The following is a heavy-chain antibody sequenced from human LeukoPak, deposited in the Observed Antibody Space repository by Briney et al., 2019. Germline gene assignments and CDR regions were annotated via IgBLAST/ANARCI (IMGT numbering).Heavy chain of an antibody. CDR1: GFTFGDYG. CDR3: TRGGSWKVWFDP. CDR2: IRSKASGGTT. J-gene: IGHJ5*02. D-gene: IGHD6-6*01. V-gene: IGHV3-49*04. Sequence: GGSLRLSCTVSGFTFGDYGMSWVRQAPGQGLEWVGFIRSKASGGTTEYAASVRGRFTISRDDSKSIAYLQMNSLKTEDTAVYYCTRGGSWKVWFDPWGQGTLVTVSS.